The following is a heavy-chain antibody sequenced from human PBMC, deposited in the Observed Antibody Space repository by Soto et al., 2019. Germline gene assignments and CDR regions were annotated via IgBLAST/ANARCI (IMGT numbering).Heavy chain of an antibody. Sequence: PSETLSLTCTVSAGSISGYYWNWIRQPPGKGLEWIASMYYSGSTNYNPSLKSRVTISVDTSKNQFSLKLSSVTAADTAVYYCARGYCTGGSCLSHADYWGQGTLVTVSS. CDR1: AGSISGYY. V-gene: IGHV4-59*01. J-gene: IGHJ4*02. CDR2: MYYSGST. D-gene: IGHD2-8*02. CDR3: ARGYCTGGSCLSHADY.